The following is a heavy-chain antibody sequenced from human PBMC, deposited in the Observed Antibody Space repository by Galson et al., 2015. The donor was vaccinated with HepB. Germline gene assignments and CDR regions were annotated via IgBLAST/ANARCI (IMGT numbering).Heavy chain of an antibody. CDR3: ARDQGPYPLAVAGRNPPDI. J-gene: IGHJ3*02. Sequence: SLRLSCAASGFTFSDYYMSWIRQAPGKGLEWVSYISSSSSYTNYADSVKGRFTISRDNAKNSLYLQMNSLRAEDTAVYYCARDQGPYPLAVAGRNPPDIWGQGTMVTVSS. CDR2: ISSSSSYT. V-gene: IGHV3-11*06. D-gene: IGHD6-19*01. CDR1: GFTFSDYY.